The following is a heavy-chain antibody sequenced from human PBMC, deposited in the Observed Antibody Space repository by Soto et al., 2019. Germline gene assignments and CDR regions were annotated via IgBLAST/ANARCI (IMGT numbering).Heavy chain of an antibody. J-gene: IGHJ6*04. CDR2: NKRKTDGGTT. V-gene: IGHV3-15*05. D-gene: IGHD1-26*01. CDR3: TTDHRWVIGMDV. Sequence: EVQLVESGGGLVKPGGSLRVSCAASGFTFSYAWMSWVSQAPGKGLEWVGRNKRKTDGGTTAYAAPVKGRFTISRDDSKNTLYLQMNSVKTEDTAVYYGTTDHRWVIGMDVWGKGTTVTGSS. CDR1: GFTFSYAW.